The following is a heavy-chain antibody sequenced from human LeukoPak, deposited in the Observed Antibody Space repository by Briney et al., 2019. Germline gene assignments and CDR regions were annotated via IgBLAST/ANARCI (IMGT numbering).Heavy chain of an antibody. D-gene: IGHD1/OR15-1a*01. CDR3: AKQKGLDP. CDR2: IYYSGST. J-gene: IGHJ5*02. CDR1: GGSISNYY. Sequence: PSETLSLTCTVSGGSISNYYWSWIRQPPGKGLEWIGYIYYSGSTNYNPSLKSRVTISVDTSKNQFSLKLSSVTAADTAVYYCAKQKGLDPWGQGILVTVSS. V-gene: IGHV4-59*01.